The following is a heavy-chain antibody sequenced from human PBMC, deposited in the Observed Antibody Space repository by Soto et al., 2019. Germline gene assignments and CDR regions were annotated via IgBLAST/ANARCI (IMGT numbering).Heavy chain of an antibody. J-gene: IGHJ6*02. CDR1: GGTFSSYA. CDR3: ARDAGSYSGWDYYYYYGMDV. V-gene: IGHV1-69*13. Sequence: SVKVSCKASGGTFSSYAISWVRQAPGQGLEWMGGIIPIFGTANYAQKFQGRVTITADESTSTAYMELSSLRSEDTAVYYCARDAGSYSGWDYYYYYGMDVWGQGTTVTVSS. D-gene: IGHD1-26*01. CDR2: IIPIFGTA.